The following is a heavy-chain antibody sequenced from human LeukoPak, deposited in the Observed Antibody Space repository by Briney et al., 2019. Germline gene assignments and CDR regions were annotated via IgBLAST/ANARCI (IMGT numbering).Heavy chain of an antibody. CDR3: ARGQRYYDSSGYSPWKI. CDR2: IHYSGST. Sequence: SETLSLTCTASGGSISSYYWSWIRQPPGKGLEWIGYIHYSGSTNYNPSLKSRVTISVDTSKNQFSLKLSSVTAADTAVYYCARGQRYYDSSGYSPWKIWGQGTLVTVSS. D-gene: IGHD3-22*01. J-gene: IGHJ4*02. V-gene: IGHV4-59*01. CDR1: GGSISSYY.